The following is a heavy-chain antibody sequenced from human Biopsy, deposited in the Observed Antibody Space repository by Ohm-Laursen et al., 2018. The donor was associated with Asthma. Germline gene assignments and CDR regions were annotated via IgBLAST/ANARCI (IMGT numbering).Heavy chain of an antibody. V-gene: IGHV1-2*06. CDR3: ARGQKSAGDRWFDP. D-gene: IGHD6-13*01. CDR1: GYTFIGCP. J-gene: IGHJ5*02. Sequence: SVKVSCTASGYTFIGCPIHWMRQAPGQGLEWMGRINPNSGGTNYAQKFQGRVTMTRDTSISTAYMEVSRLRSDDTAVYYCARGQKSAGDRWFDPWGQGTLVTVSS. CDR2: INPNSGGT.